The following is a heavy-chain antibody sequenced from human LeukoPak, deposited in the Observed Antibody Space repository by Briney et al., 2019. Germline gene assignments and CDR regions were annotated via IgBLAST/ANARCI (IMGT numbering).Heavy chain of an antibody. CDR3: ARDKNVGALWAFDI. J-gene: IGHJ3*02. D-gene: IGHD5-18*01. CDR1: GYTFTSYA. CDR2: ISAYNGNT. V-gene: IGHV1-18*01. Sequence: ASVKVSCKASGYTFTSYAMNWVRQAPGQGLEWMGWISAYNGNTNYAQKLQGRVTMTTDTSTSTAYMELRSLRSDDTAVYYCARDKNVGALWAFDIWGQGTMVTVSS.